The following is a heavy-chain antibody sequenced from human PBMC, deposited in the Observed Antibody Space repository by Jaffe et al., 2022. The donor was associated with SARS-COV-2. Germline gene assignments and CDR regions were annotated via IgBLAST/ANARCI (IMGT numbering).Heavy chain of an antibody. D-gene: IGHD6-19*01. J-gene: IGHJ3*02. CDR2: ISYDGSNK. CDR1: GFTFSSYG. CDR3: AKSIPWGGWYFDTGAFDI. V-gene: IGHV3-30*18. Sequence: QVQLVESGGGVVQPGRSLRLSCAASGFTFSSYGMHWVRQAPGKGLEWVAVISYDGSNKYYADSVKGRFTISRDNSKNTLYLQMNSLRAEDTAVYYCAKSIPWGGWYFDTGAFDIWGQGTMVTVSS.